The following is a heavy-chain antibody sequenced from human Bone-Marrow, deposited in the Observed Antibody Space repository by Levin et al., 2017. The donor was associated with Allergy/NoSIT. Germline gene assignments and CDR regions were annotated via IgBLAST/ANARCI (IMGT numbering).Heavy chain of an antibody. Sequence: ASVKVSCKASGYTFTGYYMHWVRQAPGQGLEWMGRINPNTGGTTFAQKFQGRVTMARDTSISTASMELTSLRSDDPAVYYCAKERGNGDWYYDYWGQGTLITVSS. D-gene: IGHD2-21*02. V-gene: IGHV1-2*06. CDR2: INPNTGGT. CDR3: AKERGNGDWYYDY. CDR1: GYTFTGYY. J-gene: IGHJ4*02.